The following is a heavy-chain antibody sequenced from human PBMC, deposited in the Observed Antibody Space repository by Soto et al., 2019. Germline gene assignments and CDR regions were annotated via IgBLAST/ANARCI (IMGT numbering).Heavy chain of an antibody. CDR2: ISGSGGST. D-gene: IGHD4-4*01. CDR1: GFTFSSYA. J-gene: IGHJ4*02. V-gene: IGHV3-23*01. Sequence: GGSLRLSCAASGFTFSSYAMSWVRQAPGKGLEWVSAISGSGGSTYYADSVKGRFTISRDNSKNTLYLQMNSLRAEDTAVYYCAKGKMTTVTTGEIDYWGQGTLVTVAS. CDR3: AKGKMTTVTTGEIDY.